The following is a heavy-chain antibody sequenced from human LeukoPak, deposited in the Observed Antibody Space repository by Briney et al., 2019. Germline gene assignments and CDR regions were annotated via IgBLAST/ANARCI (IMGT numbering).Heavy chain of an antibody. CDR1: GYTFTENY. D-gene: IGHD3-22*01. V-gene: IGHV1-2*02. CDR2: INPYTGDA. J-gene: IGHJ4*02. Sequence: ASVKVSCKASGYTFTENYIHWVRQAPGHGLEWMGLINPYTGDANYTEKFQGRVTMTRDTSVRTAYMHLSRLRSDDTAVYYCARGKSGFSPWGQGPPVTVSS. CDR3: ARGKSGFSP.